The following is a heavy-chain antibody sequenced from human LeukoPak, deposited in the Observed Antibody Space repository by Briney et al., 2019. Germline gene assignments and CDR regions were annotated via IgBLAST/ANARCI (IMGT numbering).Heavy chain of an antibody. Sequence: PGGSLRLSCAASGFTFSSYEMNWVRQAPGKGLEWVSYISSSGSTIYYADSVKGRFTISRDNYKNTLYLQMNSLRAEDTAVYYCARDLVPAAMRGRYMDVWGKGTTVTVSS. CDR3: ARDLVPAAMRGRYMDV. CDR2: ISSSGSTI. D-gene: IGHD2-2*01. J-gene: IGHJ6*03. V-gene: IGHV3-48*03. CDR1: GFTFSSYE.